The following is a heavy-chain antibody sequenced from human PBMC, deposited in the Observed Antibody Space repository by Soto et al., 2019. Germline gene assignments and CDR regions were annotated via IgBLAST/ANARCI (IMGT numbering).Heavy chain of an antibody. J-gene: IGHJ6*02. CDR2: IYYSGST. D-gene: IGHD4-17*01. CDR1: GGSISSSSYY. CDR3: ARQGWTVTHYYYYGMDV. Sequence: QLQLQESGPGLVKPSETLSLTCTVSGGSISSSSYYWGWIRQPPGKGLEWIGSIYYSGSTYYNPSLKSRVTISVDTSKNQFSLKLSSVTAADTAVYYCARQGWTVTHYYYYGMDVWGQGTTVTVSS. V-gene: IGHV4-39*01.